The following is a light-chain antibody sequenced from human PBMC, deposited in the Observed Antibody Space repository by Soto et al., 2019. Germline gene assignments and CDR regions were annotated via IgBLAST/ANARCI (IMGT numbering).Light chain of an antibody. CDR1: QSISSW. J-gene: IGKJ1*01. CDR3: HRDKASSPWT. V-gene: IGKV1-5*01. Sequence: DIQITQSPSTLSASVGDRVTITCRASQSISSWLAWYQQKPGKAPKSLIYDASSLESGVPSRLSGSGSGTEFTLTISILQPDDSATYYCHRDKASSPWTFGQGTKVDIK. CDR2: DAS.